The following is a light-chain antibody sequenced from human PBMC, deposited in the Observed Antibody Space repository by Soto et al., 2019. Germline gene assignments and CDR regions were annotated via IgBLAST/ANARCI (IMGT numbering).Light chain of an antibody. CDR3: QKYNTAPRT. V-gene: IGKV1-27*01. CDR1: QAITNY. J-gene: IGKJ3*01. CDR2: AAF. Sequence: DIQMTQSPSSLSASVGDRVTITCRASQAITNYLAWYQQKPGKVPKLLIYAAFTLQSGVPSRFSGSASWTDFTLTISNLQPEDVATYFCQKYNTAPRTFGPGTKVYIK.